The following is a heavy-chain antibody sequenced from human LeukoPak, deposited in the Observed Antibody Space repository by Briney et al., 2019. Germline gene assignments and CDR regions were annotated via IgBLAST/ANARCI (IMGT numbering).Heavy chain of an antibody. J-gene: IGHJ6*03. CDR1: GYTFTSYG. V-gene: IGHV1-18*01. Sequence: GASVKVSCKASGYTFTSYGISWVRQAPGPGLEWMGWISAYNGNTNYAQKLQGRVTMTTDTSTSTAYMELRSLRSDDTAVYYCARFFWSGYYYYYYVDVWGKGTTVTVSS. CDR3: ARFFWSGYYYYYYVDV. D-gene: IGHD3-3*01. CDR2: ISAYNGNT.